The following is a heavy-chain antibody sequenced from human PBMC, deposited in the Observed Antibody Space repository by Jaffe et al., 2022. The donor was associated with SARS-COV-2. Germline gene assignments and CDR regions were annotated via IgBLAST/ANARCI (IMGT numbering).Heavy chain of an antibody. J-gene: IGHJ3*02. Sequence: EVQLVESGGGLVQPGRSLRLSCAASGFTFDDYAMHWVRQAPGKGLEWVSGISWNSGSIGYADSVKGRFTISRDNAKNSLYLQMNSLRAEDTALYYCAKGLLPVDDYVWGSYRSHDAFDIWGQGTMVTVSS. CDR1: GFTFDDYA. D-gene: IGHD3-16*02. CDR3: AKGLLPVDDYVWGSYRSHDAFDI. V-gene: IGHV3-9*01. CDR2: ISWNSGSI.